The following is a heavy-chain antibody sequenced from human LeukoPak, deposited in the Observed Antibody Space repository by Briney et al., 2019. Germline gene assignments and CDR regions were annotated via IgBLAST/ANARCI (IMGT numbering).Heavy chain of an antibody. V-gene: IGHV4-59*01. CDR1: GGSISTYY. CDR2: IYYSGST. CDR3: ARDGYYDSTHYYYYYMDV. D-gene: IGHD3-22*01. J-gene: IGHJ6*03. Sequence: PSETLSLTCTVSGGSISTYYWSWIRQPPGKGLEWIGYIYYSGSTNYNPSLKSRVTISVDTSKNQFSLKLSSVTAADTAVYYCARDGYYDSTHYYYYYMDVWGKGTTDTVSS.